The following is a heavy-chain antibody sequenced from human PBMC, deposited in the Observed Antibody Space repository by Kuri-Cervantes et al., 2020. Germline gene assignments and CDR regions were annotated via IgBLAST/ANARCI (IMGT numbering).Heavy chain of an antibody. CDR1: GFTFSSYAM. CDR3: ARDLADKWHYYYYMDV. Sequence: ESLKISCAASGFTFSSYAMSWVRQAPGKGLEWIGEIYHSGSTNYNPSLKSRVTISVDKSKNQFSLKLSSVTAADTAVYYCARDLADKWHYYYYMDVWGKGTTVTVSS. CDR2: IYHSGST. J-gene: IGHJ6*03. D-gene: IGHD5-12*01. V-gene: IGHV4/OR15-8*01.